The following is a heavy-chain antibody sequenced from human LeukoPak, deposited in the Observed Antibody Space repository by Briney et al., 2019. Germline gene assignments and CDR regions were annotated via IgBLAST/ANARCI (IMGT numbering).Heavy chain of an antibody. CDR2: MSPNSGNT. Sequence: ASVKVSCKASGYTFTNYDINWVRQATGQGLEWMEWMSPNSGNTGYAQKFQGRVTMTRNTSISTAYMELSSLRSEDTAVYFCARNQRAIYDSSGYWYNWFDPWGQGTLVTVSS. J-gene: IGHJ5*02. CDR1: GYTFTNYD. D-gene: IGHD3-22*01. CDR3: ARNQRAIYDSSGYWYNWFDP. V-gene: IGHV1-8*01.